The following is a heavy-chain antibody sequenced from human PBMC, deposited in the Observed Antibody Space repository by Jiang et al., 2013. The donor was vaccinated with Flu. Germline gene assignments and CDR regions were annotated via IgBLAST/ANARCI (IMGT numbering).Heavy chain of an antibody. Sequence: VQLVESGAEVKKPGSSVKVSCKASGGTFSSYAFSWVRQAPGQGLEWMGGIIPMFGTTKYAQKFQGRVTITADETTSTAYMELSSLRSDDTAVYYCAGHNWNLGEFDFWGQGTLVTVSS. CDR1: GGTFSSYA. D-gene: IGHD1-20*01. V-gene: IGHV1-69*01. J-gene: IGHJ4*02. CDR2: IIPMFGTT. CDR3: AGHNWNLGEFDF.